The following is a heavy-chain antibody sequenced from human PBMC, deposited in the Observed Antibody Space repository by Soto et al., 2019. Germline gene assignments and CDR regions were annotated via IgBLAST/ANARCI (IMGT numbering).Heavy chain of an antibody. Sequence: QVQLVQSGAEVKKPGASVKVSCKASGYTFTSYAMHWVRQAPGQRLEWMGWINAGNGNTKYSQKFQGRVTMTRDTSASTAYMELSSLRSEDTAVYYCASSYSNYALIDYYYCGMDVWGQGTTVTVSS. J-gene: IGHJ6*02. CDR3: ASSYSNYALIDYYYCGMDV. CDR1: GYTFTSYA. V-gene: IGHV1-3*01. D-gene: IGHD4-4*01. CDR2: INAGNGNT.